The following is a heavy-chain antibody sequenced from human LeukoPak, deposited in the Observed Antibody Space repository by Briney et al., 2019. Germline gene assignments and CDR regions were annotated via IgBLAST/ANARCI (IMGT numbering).Heavy chain of an antibody. Sequence: PGGSLRLSCAASGFTFSGSAMHWVRQASGKGLEWVGRIRSKANSYATAYAASVKGRFTISRDDSKNTAYLQMNSLKAEDTAVYYCTRHEDSSGWGRLGNPINWFDPWGQGTLVTVCS. D-gene: IGHD6-19*01. CDR3: TRHEDSSGWGRLGNPINWFDP. J-gene: IGHJ5*02. CDR1: GFTFSGSA. V-gene: IGHV3-73*01. CDR2: IRSKANSYAT.